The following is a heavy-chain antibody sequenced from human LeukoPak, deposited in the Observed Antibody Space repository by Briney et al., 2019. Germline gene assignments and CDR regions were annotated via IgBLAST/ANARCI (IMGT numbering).Heavy chain of an antibody. Sequence: SETLSLTCTVSHGSLSSYYWSWIRQPPGKGLEWIAYIHDSANTNYNPSLKSRVTISVDTSKNQFSLKLSSVTAADTAVYYCARGRITIFGVVTPHFDYWGQGNLVTVSS. V-gene: IGHV4-59*01. CDR3: ARGRITIFGVVTPHFDY. CDR2: IHDSANT. CDR1: HGSLSSYY. J-gene: IGHJ4*02. D-gene: IGHD3-3*01.